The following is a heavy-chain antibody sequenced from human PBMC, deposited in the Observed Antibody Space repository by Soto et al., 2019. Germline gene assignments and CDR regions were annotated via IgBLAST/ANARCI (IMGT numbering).Heavy chain of an antibody. CDR2: MNPNSGNT. V-gene: IGHV1-8*01. J-gene: IGHJ4*02. Sequence: QVQLVQSGAEVKKPGASVKVSCKASGYTFTSYDINWVRQATGQGLEWMGWMNPNSGNTGYAQKFQGRVSISTAYMELSSLRSEDTAVYYCARTLYGDNVDYWGQGTLVTVSS. CDR1: GYTFTSYD. D-gene: IGHD4-17*01. CDR3: ARTLYGDNVDY.